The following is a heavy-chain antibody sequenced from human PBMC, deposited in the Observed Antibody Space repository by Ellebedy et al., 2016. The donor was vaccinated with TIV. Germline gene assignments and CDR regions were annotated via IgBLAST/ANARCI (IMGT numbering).Heavy chain of an antibody. D-gene: IGHD1-7*01. CDR1: GFRFSAHY. Sequence: GESLKISXAASGFRFSAHYMHWVRQAPGEGLVWVSRISVDGRSTTYAESVKGRFTFSRDNAKNTLYLQMDSLRAEDTAVYYCARDWNSIADWGQGTLVTVSS. V-gene: IGHV3-74*01. J-gene: IGHJ4*02. CDR3: ARDWNSIAD. CDR2: ISVDGRST.